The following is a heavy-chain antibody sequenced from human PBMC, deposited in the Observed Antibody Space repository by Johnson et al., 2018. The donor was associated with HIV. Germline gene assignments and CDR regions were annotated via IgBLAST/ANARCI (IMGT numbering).Heavy chain of an antibody. CDR3: AREATYYDYVWGSYAFDI. Sequence: QVQLVESGGGLVKPGGSLRLSCVASGFTFSDYYMGWIRQAPGKGLEWVSYISSSGTTIYYADSVKGRFTISRDNAKNSLYLQMNSLRAEDTAVYYCAREATYYDYVWGSYAFDIWGQGTMVTVSS. V-gene: IGHV3-11*04. CDR2: ISSSGTTI. J-gene: IGHJ3*02. D-gene: IGHD3-16*01. CDR1: GFTFSDYY.